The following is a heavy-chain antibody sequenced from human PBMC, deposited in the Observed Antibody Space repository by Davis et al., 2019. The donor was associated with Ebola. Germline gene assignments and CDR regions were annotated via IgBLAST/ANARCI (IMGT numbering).Heavy chain of an antibody. Sequence: MPGGSLRLSCTVSGYSISSGYYWGWIRQPPGKGLEWIGSIYYSGSTYYNPSLKSRVTISVDTSKNQFSLKLSSVTAADTAVYYCAGTPYYDFSNYDYWGQGTLVTVSS. D-gene: IGHD3-3*01. J-gene: IGHJ4*02. CDR2: IYYSGST. CDR3: AGTPYYDFSNYDY. CDR1: GYSISSGYY. V-gene: IGHV4-38-2*02.